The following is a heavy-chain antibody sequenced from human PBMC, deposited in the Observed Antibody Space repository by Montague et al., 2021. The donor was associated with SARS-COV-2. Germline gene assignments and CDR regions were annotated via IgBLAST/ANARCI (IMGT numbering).Heavy chain of an antibody. J-gene: IGHJ5*02. CDR3: ARRPYYYDSSGQFDP. CDR1: GGSFSGYY. D-gene: IGHD3-22*01. CDR2: INHSGST. Sequence: SETLSLTCAVYGGSFSGYYWNWIRQPPGKGLEWIGEINHSGSTNYNPSLKSRVTMPVDTSKNQFSLKLSSVTAADTAVYYCARRPYYYDSSGQFDPWGQGVLVTVSS. V-gene: IGHV4-34*01.